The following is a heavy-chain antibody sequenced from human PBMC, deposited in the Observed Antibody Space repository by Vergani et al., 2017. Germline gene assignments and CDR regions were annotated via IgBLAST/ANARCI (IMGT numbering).Heavy chain of an antibody. V-gene: IGHV3-23*04. CDR2: ISGSDAYT. D-gene: IGHD3-22*01. CDR1: GFTFDDYA. Sequence: EVQLVESGGGLVQPGRSLRLSCAASGFTFDDYAMHWVRQAPGKGLEWVSGISGSDAYTYYVDSVKGRFTISRDNSKNTLYLQMNSLRAEDTAVYYCAKDLLVVVITSPDYWGQGTLVTVSS. CDR3: AKDLLVVVITSPDY. J-gene: IGHJ4*02.